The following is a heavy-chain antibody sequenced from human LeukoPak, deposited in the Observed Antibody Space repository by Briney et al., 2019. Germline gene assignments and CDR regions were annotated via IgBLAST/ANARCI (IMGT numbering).Heavy chain of an antibody. CDR3: ARHNGGGMGELSPFDY. CDR2: ISSSSSYI. CDR1: GFTFSSYS. J-gene: IGHJ4*02. D-gene: IGHD3-16*02. V-gene: IGHV3-21*04. Sequence: PGGSLRLSCAASGFTFSSYSMNWVRQAPGKGLEWVSSISSSSSYIYYADSVKGRFTISRDNAKNSLYLQMNSLRAEDTAVYYCARHNGGGMGELSPFDYWGQGTLVTVSS.